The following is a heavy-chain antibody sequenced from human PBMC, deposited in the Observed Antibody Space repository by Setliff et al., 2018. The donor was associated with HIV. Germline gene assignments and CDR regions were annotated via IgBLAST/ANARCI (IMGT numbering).Heavy chain of an antibody. CDR2: INPNSGDT. CDR3: ARRGVGASDAFDL. D-gene: IGHD2-8*01. CDR1: GYTFTGYY. J-gene: IGHJ3*01. V-gene: IGHV1-2*06. Sequence: ASVKVSCKASGYTFTGYYIHWVRQAPGQGLEWVGRINPNSGDTNYAQKFQGRVTMTRDTSINTAYMDLGRLRSDDTAVYYCARRGVGASDAFDLWGQGTMVTVSS.